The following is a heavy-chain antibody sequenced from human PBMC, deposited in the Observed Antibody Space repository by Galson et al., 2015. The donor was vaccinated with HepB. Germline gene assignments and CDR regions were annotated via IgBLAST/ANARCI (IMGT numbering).Heavy chain of an antibody. V-gene: IGHV3-48*03. D-gene: IGHD3-16*01. CDR2: ISSSNSTI. J-gene: IGHJ4*02. CDR3: VRPHQGWGTTDY. Sequence: SLRLSCAVSGFAFSTYEMNWVRQAPGKGLEWISYISSSNSTIYYAASVKGRFTISRDNAKNSLYLQMNSLRAEDTAVYFCVRPHQGWGTTDYWGQGTLVTVSS. CDR1: GFAFSTYE.